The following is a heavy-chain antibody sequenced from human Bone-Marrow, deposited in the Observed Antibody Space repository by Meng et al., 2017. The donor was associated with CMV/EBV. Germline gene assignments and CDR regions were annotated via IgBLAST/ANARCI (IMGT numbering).Heavy chain of an antibody. CDR2: ISYDGNNK. V-gene: IGHV3-30*03. CDR3: ARDGQWDTNTNYRAFDV. J-gene: IGHJ3*01. D-gene: IGHD1-26*01. Sequence: GESLKISCAASGFTFSSYSMNWVRQAPGKGLEWVAVISYDGNNKYFADSVKGRFTISRDNSKNTLYLQMNSLRPEDTAVYYCARDGQWDTNTNYRAFDVWGQGTRVTVSS. CDR1: GFTFSSYS.